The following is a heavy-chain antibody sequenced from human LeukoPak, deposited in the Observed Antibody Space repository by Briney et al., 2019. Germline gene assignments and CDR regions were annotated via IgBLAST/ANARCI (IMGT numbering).Heavy chain of an antibody. J-gene: IGHJ4*02. Sequence: PGGSLRLSCAASGFTFRSYAMSWVRQAPGKGLEWVSAISGSGGSTYYADSVKGRFTISRDNSKNTLYLQMNSLRAEDTAVYYCAKGDYDFWNYFDYWGQGTLVTVSS. CDR3: AKGDYDFWNYFDY. D-gene: IGHD3-3*01. V-gene: IGHV3-23*01. CDR2: ISGSGGST. CDR1: GFTFRSYA.